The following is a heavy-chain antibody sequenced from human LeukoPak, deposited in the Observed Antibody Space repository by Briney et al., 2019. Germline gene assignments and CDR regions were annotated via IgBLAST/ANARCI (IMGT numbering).Heavy chain of an antibody. V-gene: IGHV4-34*01. J-gene: IGHJ4*02. CDR2: INHSGST. CDR1: GRSFSGYY. Sequence: SETLSLTCAVYGRSFSGYYWSWIRQPPGKGLEWIGEINHSGSTNYNPSLKSRVTISVDTSKNQFSLKLSSVTAADTAVYYCARGDRYSSSWPFDYWGQGTLVTVSS. CDR3: ARGDRYSSSWPFDY. D-gene: IGHD6-13*01.